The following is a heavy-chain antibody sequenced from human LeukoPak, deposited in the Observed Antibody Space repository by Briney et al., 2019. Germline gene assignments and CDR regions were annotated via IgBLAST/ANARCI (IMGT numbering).Heavy chain of an antibody. Sequence: PGGSLRLSCAASGFTFDDYAMHWVRQAPGKGLEWVSGISWNSGSIGYADSVKGRFTISRDNAKNSLYLQMNSLRAEDTAVYYCARGRWAGIWGQGTMVTVSS. CDR1: GFTFDDYA. CDR3: ARGRWAGI. V-gene: IGHV3-9*01. CDR2: ISWNSGSI. J-gene: IGHJ3*02. D-gene: IGHD6-19*01.